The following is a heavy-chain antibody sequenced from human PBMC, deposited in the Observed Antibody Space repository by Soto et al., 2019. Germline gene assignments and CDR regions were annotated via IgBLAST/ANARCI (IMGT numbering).Heavy chain of an antibody. Sequence: SETLSLTCAVSGGSISSSNWWSWVRQPPGKGLEWIGEIYHSGSTNYNPSLKSRVTISVDKSKNQFSLKLSSVTAADTAVYYCARAGFYGSGSYSYYYYGMDVWGQGTTVTVSS. CDR2: IYHSGST. D-gene: IGHD3-10*01. J-gene: IGHJ6*02. CDR1: GGSISSSNW. V-gene: IGHV4-4*02. CDR3: ARAGFYGSGSYSYYYYGMDV.